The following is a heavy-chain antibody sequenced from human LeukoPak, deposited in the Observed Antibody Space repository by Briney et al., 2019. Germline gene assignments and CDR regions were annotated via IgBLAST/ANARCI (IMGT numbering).Heavy chain of an antibody. J-gene: IGHJ4*02. V-gene: IGHV4-59*11. CDR1: GGSISSHY. Sequence: SETLSLTCTVSGGSISSHYGSWIRQPPGKGLEWIGYIYYSGNTNYDPSLKSRVTISVDTSKNQFSLKLSSVTAADTAVYYCAREGGYASPFDYWGQGTLVTVS. CDR2: IYYSGNT. D-gene: IGHD5-12*01. CDR3: AREGGYASPFDY.